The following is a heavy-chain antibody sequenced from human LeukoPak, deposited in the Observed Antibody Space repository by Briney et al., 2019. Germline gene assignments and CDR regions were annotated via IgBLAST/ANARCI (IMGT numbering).Heavy chain of an antibody. Sequence: PGGSLRLSCAASGFTFSSYYMGWVRQAPGKGLEWVSVLSGSGGGTYYADSVKGRFTISRDNAKNSLYLQMNSLRAEDTAVYYCARKNDYGDFHFDYWGQGTLVTVSS. D-gene: IGHD4-17*01. V-gene: IGHV3-23*01. CDR2: LSGSGGGT. J-gene: IGHJ4*02. CDR1: GFTFSSYY. CDR3: ARKNDYGDFHFDY.